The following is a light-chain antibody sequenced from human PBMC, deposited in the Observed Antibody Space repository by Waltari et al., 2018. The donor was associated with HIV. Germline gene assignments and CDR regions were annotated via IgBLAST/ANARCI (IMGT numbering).Light chain of an antibody. CDR1: QSVSSY. V-gene: IGKV3-11*01. J-gene: IGKJ5*01. Sequence: EIVLTQSPATLSLSPGERATLPCRASQSVSSYLAWYQQKPGQAPRPLIYDASNRATGIPARFSGSRSGTDFTLTISSLEPEDFAVYYCQQRSNWPPITFGQGTRLEIK. CDR3: QQRSNWPPIT. CDR2: DAS.